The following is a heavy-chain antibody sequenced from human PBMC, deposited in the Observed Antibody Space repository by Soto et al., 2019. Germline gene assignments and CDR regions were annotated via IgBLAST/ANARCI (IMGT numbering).Heavy chain of an antibody. CDR2: IYYSGST. CDR3: ASGPIYYDILTGSEWWFDP. V-gene: IGHV4-59*01. J-gene: IGHJ5*02. CDR1: GFSISRYY. D-gene: IGHD3-9*01. Sequence: SETLSLTCTVSGFSISRYYWSWIRQPPGKGLEWIGYIYYSGSTNYNPSLKSRVTISVDTSKNQFSLKLSSVTAADTAVYYCASGPIYYDILTGSEWWFDPWGQGTLVTVSS.